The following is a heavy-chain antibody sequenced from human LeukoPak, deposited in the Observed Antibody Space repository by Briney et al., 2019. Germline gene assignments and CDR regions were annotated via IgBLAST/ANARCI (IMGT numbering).Heavy chain of an antibody. Sequence: GGSLSLSCAASGFTFSSYGMHWVRKAPAKGLERVAFIRYDGSNKYYADSVKGRFPISRDNSTNTQFLQMNSLGVEDTAVYYCAKDVKRYCSSTSCSPDYWGQGTLVTVSS. D-gene: IGHD2-2*01. CDR1: GFTFSSYG. J-gene: IGHJ4*02. V-gene: IGHV3-30*02. CDR2: IRYDGSNK. CDR3: AKDVKRYCSSTSCSPDY.